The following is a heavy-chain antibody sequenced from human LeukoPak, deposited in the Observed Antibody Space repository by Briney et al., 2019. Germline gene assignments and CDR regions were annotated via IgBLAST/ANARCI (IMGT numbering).Heavy chain of an antibody. J-gene: IGHJ4*02. V-gene: IGHV3-7*01. CDR2: IKQDGSEK. Sequence: GGSLRLSCAASGFTFSSYGMHWVRQAPGKGLEWVANIKQDGSEKYYVDSVKGRFTISRDNAKNSLYLQMNSLRAEDTAVYYCTRDPRHLDYWGQGTLVTVSS. CDR3: TRDPRHLDY. CDR1: GFTFSSYG.